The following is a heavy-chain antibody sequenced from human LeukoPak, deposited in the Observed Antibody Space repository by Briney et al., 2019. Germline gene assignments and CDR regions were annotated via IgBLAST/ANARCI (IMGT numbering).Heavy chain of an antibody. CDR1: GFTVSGNY. CDR2: THSADNT. J-gene: IGHJ4*02. D-gene: IGHD1-26*01. Sequence: GGSLRLSCAASGFTVSGNYMSWVRQAPGKGLEWVSVTHSADNTYYADSVKGRFTTSRDNSKNTLFLQMNSLRAEDTAVYYCARGGTYYDYWGQGTLVTVSS. V-gene: IGHV3-53*01. CDR3: ARGGTYYDY.